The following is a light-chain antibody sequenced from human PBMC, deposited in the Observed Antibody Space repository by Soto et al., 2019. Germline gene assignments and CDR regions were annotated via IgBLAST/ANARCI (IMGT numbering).Light chain of an antibody. CDR1: QSVGGN. Sequence: DIVMTQSPVTLSVSPGERATLSCRASQSVGGNLAWYQQKPGQAPRLLIYGASTRATGIPARFSGSGSGTEFTLTISGLQADDFAVYFCQQYSNWPPWTFGQGTKVDVK. J-gene: IGKJ1*01. CDR2: GAS. V-gene: IGKV3D-15*01. CDR3: QQYSNWPPWT.